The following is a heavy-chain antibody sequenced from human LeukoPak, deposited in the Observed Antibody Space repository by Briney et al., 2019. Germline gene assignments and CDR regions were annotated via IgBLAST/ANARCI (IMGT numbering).Heavy chain of an antibody. CDR1: GYTFTSYG. D-gene: IGHD6-19*01. CDR2: ISAYNGNT. V-gene: IGHV1-18*01. J-gene: IGHJ4*02. CDR3: ARERSGWFFSN. Sequence: ASVKVSCTASGYTFTSYGISWVRQAPGQGLGWMGWISAYNGNTNYAQKLQGRVTMTTDTSTSTAYMDLRSLRSDDTAVYYCARERSGWFFSNWGQGTLVTVPS.